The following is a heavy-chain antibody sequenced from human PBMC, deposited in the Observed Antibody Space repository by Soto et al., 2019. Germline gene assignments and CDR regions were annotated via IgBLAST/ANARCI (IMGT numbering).Heavy chain of an antibody. Sequence: SVKVSCKASGGTFSSYTISWVRQAPGQGLEWMGRIIPILGIANYAQKFQGRVTITADKSTSTAYMELSSLRSEDAAVYYCARERGYCSGGSCYFYFDYWGQGTLVTVSS. D-gene: IGHD2-15*01. CDR3: ARERGYCSGGSCYFYFDY. J-gene: IGHJ4*02. CDR2: IIPILGIA. CDR1: GGTFSSYT. V-gene: IGHV1-69*04.